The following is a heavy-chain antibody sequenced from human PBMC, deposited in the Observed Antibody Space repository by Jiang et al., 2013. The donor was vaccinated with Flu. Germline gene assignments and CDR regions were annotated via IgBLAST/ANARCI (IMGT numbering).Heavy chain of an antibody. D-gene: IGHD2-2*01. CDR2: IIPIFGRA. J-gene: IGHJ4*02. V-gene: IGHV1-69*06. CDR3: ARGSSDCSRSNCPFDY. Sequence: EVKKPGSSVKVSCKASGGTFSSYSISWVRQAPGQGLEWMGGIIPIFGRASYAQKFQGRVTITAVKSTSTAYMEVISLRSEDTAVYYCARGSSDCSRSNCPFDYWGQGTLVTVSS. CDR1: GGTFSSYS.